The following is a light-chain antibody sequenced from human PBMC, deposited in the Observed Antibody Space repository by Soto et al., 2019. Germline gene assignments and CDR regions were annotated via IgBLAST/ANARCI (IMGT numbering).Light chain of an antibody. CDR3: QQRGDWPLT. V-gene: IGKV3D-11*01. Sequence: EIVLTQSPATLSSFPGDRVTLSCRASQAVNTRLAWYQHRPGQAPRLLIFDASARATGTPTRFSGSGSGTDFTLTISSLEPEDFAVYYCQQRGDWPLTFGPGTKVDI. CDR1: QAVNTR. CDR2: DAS. J-gene: IGKJ3*01.